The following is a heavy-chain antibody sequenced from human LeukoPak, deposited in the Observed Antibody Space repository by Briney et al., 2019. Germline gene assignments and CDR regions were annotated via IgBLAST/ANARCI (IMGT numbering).Heavy chain of an antibody. Sequence: GGSLRLSCAASGFTFSSYSMNSVRQAPGKGLEWVSSISSSSSYIYYADSVKGRFTISRDNAKNSLYLQMNSLRAEDTAVYYCARELEYYYGSGSSHLATFDYWGQGTLVTVSS. CDR1: GFTFSSYS. V-gene: IGHV3-21*01. CDR2: ISSSSSYI. D-gene: IGHD3-10*01. J-gene: IGHJ4*02. CDR3: ARELEYYYGSGSSHLATFDY.